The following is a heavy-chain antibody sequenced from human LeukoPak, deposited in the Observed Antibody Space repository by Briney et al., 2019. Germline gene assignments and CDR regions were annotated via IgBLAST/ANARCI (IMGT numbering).Heavy chain of an antibody. J-gene: IGHJ4*02. CDR2: ISSSGSTI. V-gene: IGHV3-48*03. Sequence: AGGSLRLSCAASGLTFSSYEMNWVRQAPGKGLEWVSYISSSGSTIYYADSVKGRFTISRDNAKNSLYLQMNSLRAEDTAVYYCARNTYSDYYDRSGYSPGDFDYWGQGTLVTVSS. CDR3: ARNTYSDYYDRSGYSPGDFDY. CDR1: GLTFSSYE. D-gene: IGHD3-22*01.